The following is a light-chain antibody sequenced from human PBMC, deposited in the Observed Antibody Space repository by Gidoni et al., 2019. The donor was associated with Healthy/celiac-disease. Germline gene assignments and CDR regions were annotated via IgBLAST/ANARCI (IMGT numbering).Light chain of an antibody. J-gene: IGLJ3*02. V-gene: IGLV2-11*01. Sequence: SALPPPRSVSGSPGPSVTISCTGTSSDVGGYNYVSWYQQHPGKAPKLMIYDVSKRPSGVPDRFSGSKSGNTASLTISGLQAEDEAEYYCCSYAGSYTWVFGGGTKLTVL. CDR2: DVS. CDR1: SSDVGGYNY. CDR3: CSYAGSYTWV.